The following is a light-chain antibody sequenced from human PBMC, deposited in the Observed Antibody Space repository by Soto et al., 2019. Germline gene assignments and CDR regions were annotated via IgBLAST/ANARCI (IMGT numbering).Light chain of an antibody. CDR2: EDN. J-gene: IGLJ3*02. CDR3: QSYDSSNPWV. Sequence: NFMLTQPHSVSESPGKTVTISCTRSSGSIVSNYAQWYQQRPGSAPTTVIFEDNQRPSGVPDRFSGSIDSSSNSASLTISGLKTEDEADYYCQSYDSSNPWVFGGGTKLTVL. V-gene: IGLV6-57*03. CDR1: SGSIVSNY.